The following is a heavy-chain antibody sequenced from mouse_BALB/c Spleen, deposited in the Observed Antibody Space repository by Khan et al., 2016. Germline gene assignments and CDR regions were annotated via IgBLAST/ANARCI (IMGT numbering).Heavy chain of an antibody. CDR2: LSSGSSTI. CDR3: ARDDRYVMDY. J-gene: IGHJ4*01. V-gene: IGHV5-17*02. Sequence: EVELVGAGGGLVQPGGSRKLSCAASGFTFSSFGMHWVRQAPEQGLEWVAYLSSGSSTIYYADTVKGRFTISRYNPKNPLFLQMTSLRCEDTVMYYCARDDRYVMDYWGQGTSVTVSS. D-gene: IGHD2-14*01. CDR1: GFTFSSFG.